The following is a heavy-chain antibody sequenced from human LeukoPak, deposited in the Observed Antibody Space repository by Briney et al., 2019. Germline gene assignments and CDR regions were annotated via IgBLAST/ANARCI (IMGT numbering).Heavy chain of an antibody. CDR2: IYYSGST. Sequence: SETLSLTCTVSGGSISSYYWSWIRQPPGKGLEWIGYIYYSGSTNYNPSLKSRVTISVDTSRSQFSLKLSSVTAADTAVYYCARGRLGGSGSYYNVLDYWGQGTLVTVSS. V-gene: IGHV4-59*01. J-gene: IGHJ4*02. D-gene: IGHD3-10*01. CDR1: GGSISSYY. CDR3: ARGRLGGSGSYYNVLDY.